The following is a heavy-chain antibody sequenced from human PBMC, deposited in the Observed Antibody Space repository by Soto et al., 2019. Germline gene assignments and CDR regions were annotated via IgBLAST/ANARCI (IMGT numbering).Heavy chain of an antibody. CDR1: GDSISSGGYY. V-gene: IGHV4-31*03. CDR3: ASDRLSGIVTAGMDV. CDR2: VHSSGRI. J-gene: IGHJ6*02. D-gene: IGHD1-20*01. Sequence: PSETRSLTFSVSGDSISSGGYYWNWIRQHPERVLEWIGYVHSSGRISYNSSLKSRVTISFDASEQQFSLNVRSVTAADAAVYYCASDRLSGIVTAGMDVWGQGTTVTVS.